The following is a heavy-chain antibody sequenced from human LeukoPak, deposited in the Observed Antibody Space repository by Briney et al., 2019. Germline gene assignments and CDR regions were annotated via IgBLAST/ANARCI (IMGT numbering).Heavy chain of an antibody. CDR1: GGSISSGGYY. CDR2: IYYSGST. CDR3: ARDSLYYYDSSGDDAFDI. Sequence: SSQTLSLTCTFAGGSISSGGYYWSWIRQHPGKGLEWIGYIYYSGSTYYNPSLKSRVTISVDTSKNQFSLTLSSVTAADTAVYYCARDSLYYYDSSGDDAFDIWGQGTMVTVSS. V-gene: IGHV4-31*03. J-gene: IGHJ3*02. D-gene: IGHD3-22*01.